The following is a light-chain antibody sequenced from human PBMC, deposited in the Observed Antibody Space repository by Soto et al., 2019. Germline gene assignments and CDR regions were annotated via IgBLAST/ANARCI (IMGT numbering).Light chain of an antibody. J-gene: IGKJ4*01. CDR3: QQYNDWPLT. CDR2: DAS. V-gene: IGKV3-15*01. CDR1: HSVNSD. Sequence: EIVMTQSPATLSVSPGERATLSSRASHSVNSDLAWYQQKPVQAPRLLIYDASTSATGIPARFSGSGSGTEFTLTISSLLSEDLALAYCQQYNDWPLTFGGGTKVEIK.